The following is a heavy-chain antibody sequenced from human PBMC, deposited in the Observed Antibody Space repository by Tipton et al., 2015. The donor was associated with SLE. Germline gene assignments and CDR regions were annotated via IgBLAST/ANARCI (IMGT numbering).Heavy chain of an antibody. CDR2: IRSKANSYAT. D-gene: IGHD2-2*01. J-gene: IGHJ6*03. Sequence: SGAEVKKPGASVKLSCKTSGYNFNTYDINWVRQAPGQGLEWVGRIRSKANSYATAHAASVKGRFTISRDDSKNTAYLQMNSLKTEDTAVYYCATHCGSTNCYGYYFYMDVWGKGTTVTVSS. CDR3: ATHCGSTNCYGYYFYMDV. CDR1: GYNFNTYD. V-gene: IGHV3-73*01.